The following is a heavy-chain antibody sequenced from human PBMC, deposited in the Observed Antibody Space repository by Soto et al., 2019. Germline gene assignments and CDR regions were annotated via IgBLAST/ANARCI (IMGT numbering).Heavy chain of an antibody. CDR3: ARYRREAVAGYTLDN. J-gene: IGHJ4*02. Sequence: SETLSLTCTVSGGSISSYYWSWNRQPPGKGLEWIGYVYNSGSTNYNPSLKSRVTISEDTSKSQFSLKVNSMTAADTAVYYCARYRREAVAGYTLDNWGQGILVTVSS. CDR1: GGSISSYY. D-gene: IGHD6-13*01. V-gene: IGHV4-59*01. CDR2: VYNSGST.